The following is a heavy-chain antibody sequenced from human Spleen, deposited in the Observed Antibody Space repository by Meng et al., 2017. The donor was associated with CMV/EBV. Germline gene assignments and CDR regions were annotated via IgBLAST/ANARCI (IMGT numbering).Heavy chain of an antibody. CDR3: ARDNNWGPDY. Sequence: ASVKVSCKGSGYTFTSNGLSWVRQAPGQGLEWMGWISTSDTNYAQKFQGRVTLTRDTSINTGYMELTRLTSDDTAVYYCARDNNWGPDYWGQGTLVTVSS. V-gene: IGHV1-18*04. CDR1: GYTFTSNG. D-gene: IGHD7-27*01. CDR2: ISTSDT. J-gene: IGHJ4*02.